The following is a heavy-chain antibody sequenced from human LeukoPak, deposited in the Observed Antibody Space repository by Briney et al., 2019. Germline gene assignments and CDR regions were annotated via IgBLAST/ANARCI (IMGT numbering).Heavy chain of an antibody. D-gene: IGHD3-22*01. CDR2: IYYTGST. J-gene: IGHJ4*02. V-gene: IGHV4-59*08. CDR1: GGSLSSYY. CDR3: ARAVGYDSSGYYPYFDY. Sequence: SETLSLTCTVSGGSLSSYYWSWIRQPPGKGLEWIGYIYYTGSTSYNPSLKGRVTISVDTSKNQFSLKLSSVTAADTAVYYCARAVGYDSSGYYPYFDYWGQGTLVTVSS.